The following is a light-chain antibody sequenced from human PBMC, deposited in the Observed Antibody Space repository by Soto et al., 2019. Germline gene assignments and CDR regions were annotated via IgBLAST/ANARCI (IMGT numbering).Light chain of an antibody. Sequence: QSVLTQPASVSGSPGQSITISCTGTSSDVGGYNYVSWYQQHPGKAPKLMIYDVSNRPSGVSNRFSGSKSGNTASLTISGLQALDENDXYCSSITTSNTYVFAPGTKV. J-gene: IGLJ1*01. CDR3: SSITTSNTYV. CDR1: SSDVGGYNY. CDR2: DVS. V-gene: IGLV2-14*01.